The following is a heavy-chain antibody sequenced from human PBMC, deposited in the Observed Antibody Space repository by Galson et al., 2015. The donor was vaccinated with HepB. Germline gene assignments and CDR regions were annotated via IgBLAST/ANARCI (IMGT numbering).Heavy chain of an antibody. Sequence: SLRLSCAASGFTFSDYYMIWLRQAPGKGLEWISYISSRSDYTNYADSVKGRFTISRDNAKTSLYLQMNTLRAEDTSIYYCARDLRTHCGTLCYLTVDFWGQGAMVTDAS. J-gene: IGHJ4*02. CDR2: ISSRSDYT. CDR3: ARDLRTHCGTLCYLTVDF. D-gene: IGHD2-21*01. CDR1: GFTFSDYY. V-gene: IGHV3-11*06.